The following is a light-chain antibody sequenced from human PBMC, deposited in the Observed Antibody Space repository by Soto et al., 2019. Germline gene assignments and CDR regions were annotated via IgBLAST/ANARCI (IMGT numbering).Light chain of an antibody. J-gene: IGKJ1*01. V-gene: IGKV3-20*01. CDR1: QTVSSGF. CDR3: QHYNYWPPKT. CDR2: SVS. Sequence: EIVLTQSPGTLSVSPGERATVSCRASQTVSSGFLAWYQQKVGQAPRLLIYSVSSRATGIPDRFSGGGSGTDFTLTISRLEPEDFAVYYCQHYNYWPPKTFGQGTKVDIK.